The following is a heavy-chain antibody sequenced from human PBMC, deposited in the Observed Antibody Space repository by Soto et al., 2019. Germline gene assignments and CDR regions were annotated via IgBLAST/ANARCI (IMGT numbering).Heavy chain of an antibody. J-gene: IGHJ4*02. CDR3: VKTPSAILTGYYSYIDY. Sequence: EVQVVESGGGLVQPGRSLRLSCVVSGSSFNDHGMFWVRQAPGKGLEWVSGISSNSATRVYADSVKGRFTISRDNAKRSLYLPMDSLRVEDTALYYCVKTPSAILTGYYSYIDYWGQGTLVTVSS. D-gene: IGHD3-9*01. V-gene: IGHV3-9*01. CDR2: ISSNSATR. CDR1: GSSFNDHG.